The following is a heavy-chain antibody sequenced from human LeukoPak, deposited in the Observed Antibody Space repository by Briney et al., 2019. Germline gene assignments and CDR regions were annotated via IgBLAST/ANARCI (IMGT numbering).Heavy chain of an antibody. D-gene: IGHD3-22*01. Sequence: TGGSLRLSCAASGFTFSSDDMSWVRQAPGQGLVWVPGISGSGGSTHYADSVKGRLTISRDNSKDTLYLRMNSLRAEDTAVYYCAKHTYYYESSGTTALFDYWGQGTLVTVSS. CDR3: AKHTYYYESSGTTALFDY. CDR2: ISGSGGST. J-gene: IGHJ4*02. V-gene: IGHV3-23*01. CDR1: GFTFSSDD.